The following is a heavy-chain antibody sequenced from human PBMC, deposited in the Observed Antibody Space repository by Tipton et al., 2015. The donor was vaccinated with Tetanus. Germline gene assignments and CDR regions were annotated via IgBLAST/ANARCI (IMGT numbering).Heavy chain of an antibody. CDR2: IHSSGST. CDR3: ARDIEEVGATKYFDY. J-gene: IGHJ4*02. CDR1: GGSISSYY. Sequence: TLSLTCTVSGGSISSYYWSWIRQPPGKGPEWIGQIHSSGSTSYIPSLKSRVTISLDMSKNQFSLRLTSVTAADTAVYYCARDIEEVGATKYFDYWGQGTLVTVSS. D-gene: IGHD1-26*01. V-gene: IGHV4-59*01.